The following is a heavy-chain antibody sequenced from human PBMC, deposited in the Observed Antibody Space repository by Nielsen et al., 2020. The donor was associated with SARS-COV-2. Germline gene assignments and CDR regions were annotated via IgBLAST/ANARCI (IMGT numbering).Heavy chain of an antibody. CDR2: ISGRGGST. V-gene: IGHV3-23*01. D-gene: IGHD6-19*01. CDR3: ATRQWPDS. Sequence: GESLKISCAASGFTFNDYAMSWVRQAPGKGLEWVSTISGRGGSTYYADSVKGRFTISRDNARNSLYLHMNSLRVEDTAVYYCATRQWPDSWGQGTVVTVSS. CDR1: GFTFNDYA. J-gene: IGHJ4*02.